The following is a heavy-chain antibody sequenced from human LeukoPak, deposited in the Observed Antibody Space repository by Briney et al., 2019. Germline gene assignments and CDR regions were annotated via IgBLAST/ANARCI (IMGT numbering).Heavy chain of an antibody. J-gene: IGHJ4*02. V-gene: IGHV3-33*08. D-gene: IGHD6-19*01. Sequence: KPGVSLRLSCAASGFTFSSYGMHWVREAPGKALEGVAGIRDDGSNKYYADSGKCRFTISRDNSKNSLYLQMNSLRAEDTAVYYCAREGIAVQASDYWGQGTLVTVSS. CDR2: IRDDGSNK. CDR1: GFTFSSYG. CDR3: AREGIAVQASDY.